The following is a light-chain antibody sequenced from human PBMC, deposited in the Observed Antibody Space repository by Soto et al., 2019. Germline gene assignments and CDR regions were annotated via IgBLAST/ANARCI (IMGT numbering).Light chain of an antibody. CDR1: QSISSW. CDR3: QQANSFPPT. V-gene: IGKV1-12*01. J-gene: IGKJ1*01. Sequence: DIQMTQSPSSVSASVGDRVTVTCRASQSISSWLAWYQQEPGKAPKLLIYAASSLQSGVPSRFSGSGSGTDFTLTISSLQPEDFATYYCQQANSFPPTFGQGTKVEIK. CDR2: AAS.